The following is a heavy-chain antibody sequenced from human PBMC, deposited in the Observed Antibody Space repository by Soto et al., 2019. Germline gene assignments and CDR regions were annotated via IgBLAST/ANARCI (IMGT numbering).Heavy chain of an antibody. J-gene: IGHJ4*02. CDR3: TRGYTGYAQAGLDS. D-gene: IGHD5-12*01. CDR1: GFTFSIYS. CDR2: ITSSGIAT. Sequence: GGSLRLSCAASGFTFSIYSMNWVRQAPGKGLVCVSYITSSGIATYYADTVKGRFTISRDNAKNSLYLQMNSLRAEDTFVYYCTRGYTGYAQAGLDSWGQGTLVTVSS. V-gene: IGHV3-48*01.